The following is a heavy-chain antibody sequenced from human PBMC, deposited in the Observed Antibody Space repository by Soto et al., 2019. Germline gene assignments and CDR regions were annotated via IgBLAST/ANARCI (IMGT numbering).Heavy chain of an antibody. CDR1: GFTFSDYY. CDR2: ISSSSSYT. D-gene: IGHD5-12*01. CDR3: ARVEWGVATISY. J-gene: IGHJ4*02. V-gene: IGHV3-11*06. Sequence: GGSLRLSCAASGFTFSDYYMSWIRQAPGKGLEWVSYISSSSSYTNYADSVKGRFTISRDNAKNSLYLQMNSLRAEDTAVYYCARVEWGVATISYWGQGTLVTVSS.